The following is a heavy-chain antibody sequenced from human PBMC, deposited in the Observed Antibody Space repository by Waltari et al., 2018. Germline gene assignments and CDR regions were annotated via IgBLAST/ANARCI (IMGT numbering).Heavy chain of an antibody. Sequence: QVRLVESGGGVVQPGRSLRLSCAASGFTFRSYGMHWVRQAPGKGLEWLTFILYDGSNKYYADSVKGRFIISRDNSNNTLYLQMNSLRADDTAVYYCAKDGDHGNYIDPWGQGTLVTVSS. CDR3: AKDGDHGNYIDP. CDR2: ILYDGSNK. CDR1: GFTFRSYG. V-gene: IGHV3-30*18. D-gene: IGHD4-17*01. J-gene: IGHJ5*02.